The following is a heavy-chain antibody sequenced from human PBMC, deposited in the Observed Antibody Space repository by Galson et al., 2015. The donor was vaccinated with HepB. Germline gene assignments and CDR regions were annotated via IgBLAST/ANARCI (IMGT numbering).Heavy chain of an antibody. J-gene: IGHJ6*02. D-gene: IGHD3-10*01. CDR2: INPSGGST. Sequence: SVKVSCKASGYTFTSYYMHWVRQAPGQGLEWMGIINPSGGSTSYAQKFQGRVTMTRDTSTSTVYMELSSLRSEGTAVYYCARSVSEAEVGSGIYYGMDVWGQGTTVTVSS. CDR3: ARSVSEAEVGSGIYYGMDV. CDR1: GYTFTSYY. V-gene: IGHV1-46*01.